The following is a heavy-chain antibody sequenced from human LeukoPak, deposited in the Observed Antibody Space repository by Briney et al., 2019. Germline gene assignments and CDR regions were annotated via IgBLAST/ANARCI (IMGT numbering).Heavy chain of an antibody. CDR1: GXTFSNHA. CDR3: AKEVLTGYTLFDY. J-gene: IGHJ4*02. V-gene: IGHV3-23*01. Sequence: GGSLRLSCAVSGXTFSNHAMSWVRQAPGKGQEWVSSISGTGSSTYYTDSVKGRFTISRDDSKNTLYLQMNSLRAEDTAVYYCAKEVLTGYTLFDYWGQGTLVTVSS. CDR2: ISGTGSST. D-gene: IGHD3-9*01.